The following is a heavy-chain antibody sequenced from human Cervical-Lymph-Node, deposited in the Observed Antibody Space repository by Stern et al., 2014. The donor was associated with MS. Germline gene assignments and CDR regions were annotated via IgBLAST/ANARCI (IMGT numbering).Heavy chain of an antibody. J-gene: IGHJ5*02. CDR1: GYSFIDFS. CDR2: INPSKGGT. V-gene: IGHV1-2*06. CDR3: ARGHPTDWFDP. Sequence: QVQLVQSGAEVTRPVASAKVSCKASGYSFIDFSIHWVRQAPGQGPEWMGRINPSKGGTNHAHLFQDRLTMTWDTAINTAHMELSGLTADDSAMYYCARGHPTDWFDPWGQGSLVVVSS.